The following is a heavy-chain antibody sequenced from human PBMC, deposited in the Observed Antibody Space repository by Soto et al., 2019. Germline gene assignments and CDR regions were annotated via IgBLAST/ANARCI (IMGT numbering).Heavy chain of an antibody. CDR1: GGTFSSYA. D-gene: IGHD6-6*01. Sequence: QVQLVQSGAEVKKPGSSVKVSCEASGGTFSSYAITWVRQAPGQGLEWMGGIIPIFRAANYAQKFQGRVTINADKSTNTAYMELSTLTSDDTAVYYCARSEAARRMEDSFNYSALDVWGQGTTVTVSS. V-gene: IGHV1-69*06. J-gene: IGHJ6*02. CDR3: ARSEAARRMEDSFNYSALDV. CDR2: IIPIFRAA.